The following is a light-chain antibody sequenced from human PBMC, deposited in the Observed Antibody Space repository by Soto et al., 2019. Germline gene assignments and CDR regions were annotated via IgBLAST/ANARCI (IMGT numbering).Light chain of an antibody. CDR2: DVS. V-gene: IGLV2-14*01. Sequence: QSALTQPASVSGSPGQSIAISCTGTSSDVGGYNYVSWYQLHPDKAPKLIIYDVSNRPSGVSNRFSGSKSGNTASLTISGLQPEDEADYYCSSYTSSITRVFGTGTKVTV. J-gene: IGLJ1*01. CDR1: SSDVGGYNY. CDR3: SSYTSSITRV.